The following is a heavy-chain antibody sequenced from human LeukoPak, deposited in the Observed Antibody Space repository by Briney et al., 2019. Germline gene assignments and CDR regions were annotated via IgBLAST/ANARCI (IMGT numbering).Heavy chain of an antibody. V-gene: IGHV3-23*01. CDR1: GFTFSNYA. J-gene: IGHJ4*02. D-gene: IGHD2-15*01. Sequence: PGGSLRFSCAASGFTFSNYAMSWVRQAPGKGLEWVSAISGSGVSTYYADSVKGRFTISRDNSKNTLYLQVNSLRAEDTAVYYCAKETEFGSGGSSDYWGQGTLVTVSS. CDR2: ISGSGVST. CDR3: AKETEFGSGGSSDY.